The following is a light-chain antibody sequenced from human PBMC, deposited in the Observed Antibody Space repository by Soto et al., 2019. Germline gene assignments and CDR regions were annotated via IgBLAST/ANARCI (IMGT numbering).Light chain of an antibody. Sequence: DIVLTQSPSTLSLSPGERATLSCRASQSVSSCYLAWYQQKPGQAPRLLIYGASSWATGIPDRFSGSGSGTDFTLTISRLQPEDFAVYYCQQNGSSPLTFGGGTKVEIK. J-gene: IGKJ4*01. V-gene: IGKV3-20*01. CDR2: GAS. CDR1: QSVSSCY. CDR3: QQNGSSPLT.